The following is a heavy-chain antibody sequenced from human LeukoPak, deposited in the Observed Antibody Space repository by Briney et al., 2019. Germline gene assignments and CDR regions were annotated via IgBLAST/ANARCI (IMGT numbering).Heavy chain of an antibody. J-gene: IGHJ4*02. Sequence: PGGSLRLSCAASGFTVSSNYMSWIRQAPGKRLEWVSSITSSSSYVFYADSVKGRFTISRDNAKNSLYLQMNTLRAEDTAVYYCARGSDTAMVLFSCFDYWGQGTLVTVSS. CDR1: GFTVSSNY. D-gene: IGHD5-18*01. CDR2: ITSSSSYV. V-gene: IGHV3-21*01. CDR3: ARGSDTAMVLFSCFDY.